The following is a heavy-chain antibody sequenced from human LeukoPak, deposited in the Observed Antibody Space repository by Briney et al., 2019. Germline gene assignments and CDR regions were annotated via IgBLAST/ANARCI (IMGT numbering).Heavy chain of an antibody. V-gene: IGHV4-39*01. Sequence: PSETLSLTCTVSGGSISSNTYYWGWIRQPRGKGLEWIGSIYYSGSTYYNPSLKSRVTISVDTSKNQFSLKLRSVTATDTAVYYCARANYYASSGYYFFDYWGQGTLVTVSS. CDR1: GGSISSNTYY. J-gene: IGHJ4*02. D-gene: IGHD3-22*01. CDR2: IYYSGST. CDR3: ARANYYASSGYYFFDY.